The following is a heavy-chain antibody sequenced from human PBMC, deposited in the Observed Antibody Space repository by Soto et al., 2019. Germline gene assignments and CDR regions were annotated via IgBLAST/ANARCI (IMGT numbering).Heavy chain of an antibody. CDR2: IYYSGST. Sequence: QVQLQESGPGLVKPSQTLSLTCTVSGGSISSGGYYWSWIRQHPGKGLEWIGYIYYSGSTYYNPSLKSRVTISVDTSKNQFSLKLSSVTVADTAVYYCARDMGVVVISRPDAFDIWGQGTMVTVSS. CDR1: GGSISSGGYY. D-gene: IGHD2-21*01. J-gene: IGHJ3*02. CDR3: ARDMGVVVISRPDAFDI. V-gene: IGHV4-31*03.